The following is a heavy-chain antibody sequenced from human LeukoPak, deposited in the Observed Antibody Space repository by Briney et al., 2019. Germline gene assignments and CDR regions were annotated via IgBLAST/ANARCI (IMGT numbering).Heavy chain of an antibody. Sequence: SETLSLTCTVSGNSISSYYWNWIRQPPGKGLEWIGYIDYTGSSNYNPSLKSRVSISVDTSKNQLSLKLSSVTAADTAVYYCARRVSAFFYGMDVWGQGTTVTASS. CDR3: ARRVSAFFYGMDV. J-gene: IGHJ6*02. CDR1: GNSISSYY. D-gene: IGHD2-21*01. CDR2: IDYTGSS. V-gene: IGHV4-59*01.